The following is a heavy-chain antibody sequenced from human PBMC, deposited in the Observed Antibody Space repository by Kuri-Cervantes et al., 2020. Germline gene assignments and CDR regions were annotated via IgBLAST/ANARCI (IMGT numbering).Heavy chain of an antibody. CDR3: SRDQAGASFY. CDR2: IYSDGAT. Sequence: SCKASGGTFSSYAISWVRQAPGKGLEWVSVIYSDGATYYADSVKGRFTVSRDTSTNTLYLQMNSLRVEDTAVYYCSRDQAGASFYWGQGTLVTVSS. V-gene: IGHV3-53*01. J-gene: IGHJ4*02. D-gene: IGHD1-26*01. CDR1: GGTFSSYA.